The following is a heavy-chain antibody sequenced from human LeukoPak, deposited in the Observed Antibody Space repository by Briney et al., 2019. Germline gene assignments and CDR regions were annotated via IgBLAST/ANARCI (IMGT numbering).Heavy chain of an antibody. CDR3: ASGIAVAEGYFDY. Sequence: GGSLRLSCAASGFTFSSYWMHWVRQAPGKGLAWVSRINSDGSSTSYADSVKGRFTISRDNAKNTLYLQMNSLRAEDTAVYYCASGIAVAEGYFDYWGQGTLVTVSS. D-gene: IGHD6-19*01. CDR2: INSDGSST. V-gene: IGHV3-74*01. J-gene: IGHJ4*02. CDR1: GFTFSSYW.